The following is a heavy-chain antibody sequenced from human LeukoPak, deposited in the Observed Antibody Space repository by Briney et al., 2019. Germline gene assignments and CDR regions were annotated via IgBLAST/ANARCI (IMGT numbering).Heavy chain of an antibody. Sequence: ASVKVSCKASGYTFTGYYMHWVRQAPGQGLEWMGWINPNSGGTNYAQKLQGRVTMTTDTSTSTAYMELRSLRSDDTAVYYCARDGSGYSYGIDYWGQGTLVTVSS. D-gene: IGHD5-18*01. CDR3: ARDGSGYSYGIDY. V-gene: IGHV1-2*02. CDR1: GYTFTGYY. CDR2: INPNSGGT. J-gene: IGHJ4*02.